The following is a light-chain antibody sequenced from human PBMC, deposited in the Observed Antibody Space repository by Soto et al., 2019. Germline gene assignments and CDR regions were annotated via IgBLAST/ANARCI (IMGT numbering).Light chain of an antibody. Sequence: EIVLTQSPATLSLSPGERATLSCRASQSVSSYLAWYQQKPGQAPRLLIYDASNRATGIPARFSGSGSGTDFTLTISSLEPEHFAVYYCQQRSNWRWTFGQGTKVEIK. J-gene: IGKJ1*01. V-gene: IGKV3-11*01. CDR3: QQRSNWRWT. CDR2: DAS. CDR1: QSVSSY.